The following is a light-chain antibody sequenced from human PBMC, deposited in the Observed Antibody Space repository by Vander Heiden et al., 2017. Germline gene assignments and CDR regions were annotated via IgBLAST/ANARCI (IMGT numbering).Light chain of an antibody. Sequence: QSALTQPRSVSGSPGQSVTISCPGTSSDVGAYNYVSWYHQHPGKAPKFMIYDVSKRPSGVPDRFSGSKSGNTASLTISGLQAEDEADYYCCSYAGSPSYVCGTGTKVTVL. CDR1: SSDVGAYNY. V-gene: IGLV2-11*01. CDR3: CSYAGSPSYV. CDR2: DVS. J-gene: IGLJ1*01.